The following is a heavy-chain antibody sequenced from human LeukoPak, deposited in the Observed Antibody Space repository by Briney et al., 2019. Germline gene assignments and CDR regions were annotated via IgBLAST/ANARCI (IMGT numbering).Heavy chain of an antibody. J-gene: IGHJ6*02. V-gene: IGHV3-74*01. D-gene: IGHD4-11*01. Sequence: GGSLRLSCAASGYTFGSYWMYWVRQAPGKGLVWVSRINNDGSSTIYADSVKGRFTISRDNAKNSLYLQMHSLRAEDTAVYYCAREVRDYSNLLEYYGMDVWGQGTTVTVSS. CDR2: INNDGSST. CDR3: AREVRDYSNLLEYYGMDV. CDR1: GYTFGSYW.